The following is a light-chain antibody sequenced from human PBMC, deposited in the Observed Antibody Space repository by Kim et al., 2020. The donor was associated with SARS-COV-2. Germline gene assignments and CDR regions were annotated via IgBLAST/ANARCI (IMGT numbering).Light chain of an antibody. CDR3: TSYTSTSTLV. V-gene: IGLV2-14*01. Sequence: GQSITISCTGTSRDVVGYIFVSWYQQQPGKAPKLIIYEVSHRPSGVSNRFSGSKSGNRASLTIFGLQAEDEADYYCTSYTSTSTLVFGGGTQLTVL. J-gene: IGLJ2*01. CDR2: EVS. CDR1: SRDVVGYIF.